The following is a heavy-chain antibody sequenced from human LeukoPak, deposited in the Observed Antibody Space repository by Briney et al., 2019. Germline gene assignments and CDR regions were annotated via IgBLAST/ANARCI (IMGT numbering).Heavy chain of an antibody. D-gene: IGHD5-18*01. CDR2: IHASGNT. V-gene: IGHV4-61*02. Sequence: PSQTLSLTCTVSGGSISSYYWTWIRQPAGQGLEYLGRIHASGNTYYNPSLNSRVAISIDTSKNQFSPKVSSVAAADTAVYYCARDLGYGYYFYYYLDVWGKGTTVTVSS. CDR3: ARDLGYGYYFYYYLDV. CDR1: GGSISSYY. J-gene: IGHJ6*03.